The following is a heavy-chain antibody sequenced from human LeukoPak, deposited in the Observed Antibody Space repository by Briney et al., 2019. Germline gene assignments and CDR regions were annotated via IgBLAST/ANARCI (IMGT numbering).Heavy chain of an antibody. CDR3: ARRRFYGAKPSYYFDY. Sequence: SETLSLTCTVSGYSISSGYLWGWIRQPPGKGLEWIGEINHSGSTNYNPSLKSRVTISVDTSKNQFSLKLSSVTAADTAVYYCARRRFYGAKPSYYFDYWGQGTLVTVSS. D-gene: IGHD2/OR15-2a*01. V-gene: IGHV4-38-2*02. J-gene: IGHJ4*02. CDR2: INHSGST. CDR1: GYSISSGYL.